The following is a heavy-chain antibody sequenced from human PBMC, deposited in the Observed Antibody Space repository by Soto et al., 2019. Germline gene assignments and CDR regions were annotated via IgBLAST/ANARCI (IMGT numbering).Heavy chain of an antibody. Sequence: SEILSLTCAVSGGSISSGGYSWIWIRHPPGKGLEWIGYIYHSGSTYYNPSLKSRVTISVDRSKNQFSLKLSSVTAADTAVYYCAGSLGELSNWFDPWGQGTLVTVSS. V-gene: IGHV4-30-2*01. CDR3: AGSLGELSNWFDP. CDR1: GGSISSGGYS. CDR2: IYHSGST. J-gene: IGHJ5*02. D-gene: IGHD3-16*02.